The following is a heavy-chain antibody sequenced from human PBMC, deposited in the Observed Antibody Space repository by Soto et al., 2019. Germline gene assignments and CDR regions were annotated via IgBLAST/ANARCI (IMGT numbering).Heavy chain of an antibody. CDR3: ARESIVGATTFDY. V-gene: IGHV3-33*01. CDR1: GFTFSSYG. J-gene: IGHJ4*02. D-gene: IGHD1-26*01. Sequence: LRLSWAASGFTFSSYGMHWFRQAPGKRLEWVAIIWYDGSNKYYADSVKGRFTTSRDNSKNTLYLQRNSLRAENTVVYYCARESIVGATTFDYWGQGTLVTVSS. CDR2: IWYDGSNK.